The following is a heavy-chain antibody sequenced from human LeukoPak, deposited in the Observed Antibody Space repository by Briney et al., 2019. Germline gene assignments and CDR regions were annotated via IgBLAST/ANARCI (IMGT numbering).Heavy chain of an antibody. V-gene: IGHV1-69*05. CDR1: GGTFSSYA. J-gene: IGHJ6*03. Sequence: SVKVSCKASGGTFSSYAISWVRQAPGQGLEWMGGIIPIFGTANYAQKFQGRVTITTDESTSTAYMELSSLRSEDTAVYYCARGGRGGSGSYWFGYVDVWGKGTTATVSS. CDR2: IIPIFGTA. CDR3: ARGGRGGSGSYWFGYVDV. D-gene: IGHD3-10*01.